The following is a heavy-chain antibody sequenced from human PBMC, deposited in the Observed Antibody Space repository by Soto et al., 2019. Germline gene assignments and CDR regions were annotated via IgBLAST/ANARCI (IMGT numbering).Heavy chain of an antibody. CDR2: ISYDGSNK. V-gene: IGHV3-30-3*01. CDR1: GFTFSSYA. Sequence: QVQLVESGGGVVQPGRSLRLSCAASGFTFSSYAMHWVRQAPGKGLERVAVISYDGSNKYYADSVKGRFTTSRDNSKNTLYLQMNSLRVEDTAVYYCARGGAIYGSGSYSGYWGQGTLVTVSS. J-gene: IGHJ4*02. D-gene: IGHD3-10*01. CDR3: ARGGAIYGSGSYSGY.